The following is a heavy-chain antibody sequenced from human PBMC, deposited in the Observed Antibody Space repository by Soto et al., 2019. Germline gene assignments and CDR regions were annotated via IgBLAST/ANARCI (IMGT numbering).Heavy chain of an antibody. J-gene: IGHJ4*02. V-gene: IGHV3-23*01. CDR3: AKAWMDNERHRYFDH. D-gene: IGHD5-12*01. Sequence: PGGSLRLSCAASGFTFSSYAMSWVRQVPGKGLEWVSEISGSGGGTYYADSVKGRFTVSRDNSKNTLYLQMNSLRAEDTAVYSCAKAWMDNERHRYFDHWGQGTLVTVSS. CDR2: ISGSGGGT. CDR1: GFTFSSYA.